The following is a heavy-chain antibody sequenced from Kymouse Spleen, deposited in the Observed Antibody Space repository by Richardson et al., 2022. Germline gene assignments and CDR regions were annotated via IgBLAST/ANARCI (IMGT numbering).Heavy chain of an antibody. D-gene: IGHD3-9*01. J-gene: IGHJ6*02. CDR1: GGSFSGYY. V-gene: IGHV4-34*01. Sequence: QVQLQQWGAGLLKPSETLSLTCAVYGGSFSGYYWSWIRQPPGKGLEWIGEINHSGSTNYNPSLKSRVTISVDTSKNQFSLKLSSVTAADTAVYYCARVPHYDILTGYYFRMDVWGQGTTVTVSS. CDR3: ARVPHYDILTGYYFRMDV. CDR2: INHSGST.